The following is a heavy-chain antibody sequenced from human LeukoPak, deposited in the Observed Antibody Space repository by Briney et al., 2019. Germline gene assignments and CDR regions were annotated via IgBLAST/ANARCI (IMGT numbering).Heavy chain of an antibody. CDR2: ISSSSSYI. J-gene: IGHJ4*02. CDR1: GFTFSSYG. V-gene: IGHV3-21*01. D-gene: IGHD3-10*01. Sequence: GGSLRLSCAASGFTFSSYGMNWVRQAPGKGLEWVSSISSSSSYIYYADSVKGRFTISRDNAKNSLYLQMNSLRAEDTAVYYCARGYYGSGSAFDYWGQGTLVTVSS. CDR3: ARGYYGSGSAFDY.